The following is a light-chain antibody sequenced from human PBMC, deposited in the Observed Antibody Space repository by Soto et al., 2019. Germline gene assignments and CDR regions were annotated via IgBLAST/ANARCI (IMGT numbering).Light chain of an antibody. J-gene: IGKJ5*01. CDR3: QQYNVFPIT. Sequence: DIQMTQSPSTLSASVGDRVTITCRASQSISTWLAWYQQKPGRAPNLLIYKASSLESGVPSRFSGGGSGTEFTLTISRLQPDDFATYYCQQYNVFPITFGQGTRLEI. CDR2: KAS. V-gene: IGKV1-5*03. CDR1: QSISTW.